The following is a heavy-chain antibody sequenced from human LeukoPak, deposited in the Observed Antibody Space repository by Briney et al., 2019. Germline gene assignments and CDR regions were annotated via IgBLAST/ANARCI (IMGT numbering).Heavy chain of an antibody. D-gene: IGHD6-19*01. CDR3: ARRGIAVAGTLPLIDY. V-gene: IGHV1-2*06. CDR1: GYTFTGYY. J-gene: IGHJ4*02. Sequence: ASVKVSCKASGYTFTGYYMHWVRQAPGQGLEWMGRINPNSGGTNYAQKSQGRVTMTSDTSISTAYMELSRLRSDGTAVYYCARRGIAVAGTLPLIDYWGQGTLVTVSS. CDR2: INPNSGGT.